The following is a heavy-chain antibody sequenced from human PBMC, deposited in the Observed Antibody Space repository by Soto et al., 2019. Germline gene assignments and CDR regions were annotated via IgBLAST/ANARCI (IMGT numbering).Heavy chain of an antibody. J-gene: IGHJ4*02. CDR1: GGSISSDDYY. V-gene: IGHV4-61*08. Sequence: SETLSLTCTVSGGSISSDDYYWSWIRQPPGKGLEWIGYISYSGSTNYNPSLKSRVTISVDTSKNQFSLKLSSVTAADTAVYYCARAYGGYADYWGQGALVTVSS. D-gene: IGHD5-12*01. CDR2: ISYSGST. CDR3: ARAYGGYADY.